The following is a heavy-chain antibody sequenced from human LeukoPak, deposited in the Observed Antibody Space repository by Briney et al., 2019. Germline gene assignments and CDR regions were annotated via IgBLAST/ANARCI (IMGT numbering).Heavy chain of an antibody. CDR1: GFTFVDYS. CDR3: AKDMAAYYYASGNIDY. CDR2: FSWDGGST. J-gene: IGHJ4*02. V-gene: IGHV3-43D*03. Sequence: GGSLRLSCAASGFTFVDYSMHWVRQAPGEGLEWVSLFSWDGGSTYYADSVKGRFTISRDNSKNSLYLQMNSLRAEDTALYYCAKDMAAYYYASGNIDYWGQGTLVTVSS. D-gene: IGHD3-10*01.